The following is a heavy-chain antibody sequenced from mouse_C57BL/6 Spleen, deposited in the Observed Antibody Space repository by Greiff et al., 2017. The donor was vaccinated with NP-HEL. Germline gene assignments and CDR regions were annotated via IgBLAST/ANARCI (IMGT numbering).Heavy chain of an antibody. CDR1: GYTFTSYW. CDR2: IDPSDSYT. Sequence: VQLQQSGAELVMPGASVKLSCKASGYTFTSYWMHWVKQRPGQGLEWIGEIDPSDSYTNYNQKFKGKSTLTVDKSSSTAYMQLSSLTSEDSAVYYCARKGDTTVVGRAWFAYWGQGTLVTVSA. J-gene: IGHJ3*01. V-gene: IGHV1-69*01. CDR3: ARKGDTTVVGRAWFAY. D-gene: IGHD1-1*01.